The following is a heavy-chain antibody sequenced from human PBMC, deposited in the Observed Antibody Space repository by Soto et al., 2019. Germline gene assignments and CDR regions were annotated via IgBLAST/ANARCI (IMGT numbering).Heavy chain of an antibody. CDR2: ISGSGGST. Sequence: VQLLESGGGLVQPGGSLRLSCAASGFTFSSYAMSWVRQAPGKGLEWVSAISGSGGSTYYADSVKGRFTISRDNSKNTLYLQMNSLRAEDTAVYYCAKDQEYCSSTSCEINWFDPWGQGTLVTVSS. CDR1: GFTFSSYA. D-gene: IGHD2-2*01. CDR3: AKDQEYCSSTSCEINWFDP. V-gene: IGHV3-23*01. J-gene: IGHJ5*02.